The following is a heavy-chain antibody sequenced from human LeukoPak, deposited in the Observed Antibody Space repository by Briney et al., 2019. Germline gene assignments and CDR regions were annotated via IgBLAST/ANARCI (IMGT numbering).Heavy chain of an antibody. D-gene: IGHD3-16*01. CDR3: TKRGAYYVDY. CDR1: GFTFGTSA. J-gene: IGHJ4*02. Sequence: GGSLRLSCAASGFTFGTSAMSWVRQTPEKGLEWVSTITSGDGSPYYADSVKGRFTISRDNSNNMLYLQMNSLRAEDTAVYYCTKRGAYYVDYWGRGIPVTVSS. CDR2: ITSGDGSP. V-gene: IGHV3-23*01.